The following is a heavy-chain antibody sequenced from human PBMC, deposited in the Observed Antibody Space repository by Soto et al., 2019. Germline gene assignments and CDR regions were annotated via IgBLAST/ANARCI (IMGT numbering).Heavy chain of an antibody. J-gene: IGHJ3*02. CDR1: GFTFSSYA. V-gene: IGHV3-30-3*01. D-gene: IGHD2-2*01. CDR2: ISYDGSNK. Sequence: QVQLVESGGGVVQPGRSLRLSCAASGFTFSSYAMHWVRQAPGKGLEWVAVISYDGSNKYYADSVKGRFTISRDNSKNTLYLQMNSLRAEDTAVYYCARDSLGYCISTSCSADAFDIWGQGTMVTVSS. CDR3: ARDSLGYCISTSCSADAFDI.